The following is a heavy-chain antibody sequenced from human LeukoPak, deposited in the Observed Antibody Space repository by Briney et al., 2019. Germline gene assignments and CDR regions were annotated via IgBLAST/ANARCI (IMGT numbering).Heavy chain of an antibody. Sequence: GGSLRLSCAASGFTFSSYGMHWVRQAPGKGLEWVAVISYDGSNKYYAGSVKGRFTISRDNSKNTLYLQMNSLRAEDTAVYYCAEQHVVHWGQGTLVTVSS. CDR1: GFTFSSYG. CDR2: ISYDGSNK. D-gene: IGHD6-6*01. CDR3: AEQHVVH. J-gene: IGHJ4*02. V-gene: IGHV3-30*03.